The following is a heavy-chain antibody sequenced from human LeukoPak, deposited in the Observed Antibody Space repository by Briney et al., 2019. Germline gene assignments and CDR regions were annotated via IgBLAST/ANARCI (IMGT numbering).Heavy chain of an antibody. CDR1: GFTFSSHW. CDR3: ARGFGAFDI. D-gene: IGHD3-10*01. CDR2: IKQDGSEK. J-gene: IGHJ3*02. V-gene: IGHV3-7*04. Sequence: PGGSLRLSCAASGFTFSSHWMSWVRQAPGKGLEWVANIKQDGSEKDYVDSVKGRFTISRDNSENTLYLQMNSLRVEDTAVYNCARGFGAFDIWGQGTMVTVSS.